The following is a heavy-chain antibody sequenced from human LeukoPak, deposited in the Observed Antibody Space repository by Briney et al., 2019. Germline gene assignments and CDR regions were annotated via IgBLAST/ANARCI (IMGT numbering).Heavy chain of an antibody. V-gene: IGHV5-51*01. D-gene: IGHD3-10*01. J-gene: IGHJ4*02. CDR1: GYRFAKSW. Sequence: GESLKISCKGSGYRFAKSWIGWVRQMPGKGLEWIGIIYPDDSRTKYSPSFQGQVTMSVDKSISTAYLQWNSLKASDTAIYYCARPNYGSADYWGQGTLLTVSS. CDR2: IYPDDSRT. CDR3: ARPNYGSADY.